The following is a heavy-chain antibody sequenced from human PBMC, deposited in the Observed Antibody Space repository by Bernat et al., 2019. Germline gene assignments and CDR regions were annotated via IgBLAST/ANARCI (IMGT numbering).Heavy chain of an antibody. V-gene: IGHV1-3*01. D-gene: IGHD5-12*01. J-gene: IGHJ4*02. CDR3: ARNIVTTNILDF. Sequence: QVQLVQSGAEVKKPGASVKVSCKASGYTFTSYAMHWVRQAPGQRLEWMGWINAGNGNTQYSQKFQDRVTITRDTSASTAYMELSSLRSGDTAVYYCARNIVTTNILDFWGPGTLVTVSS. CDR2: INAGNGNT. CDR1: GYTFTSYA.